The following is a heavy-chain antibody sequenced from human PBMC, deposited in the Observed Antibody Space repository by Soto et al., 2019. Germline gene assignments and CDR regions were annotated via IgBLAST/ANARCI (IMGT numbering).Heavy chain of an antibody. V-gene: IGHV4-31*03. Sequence: SETLSLTCFVSGYSITAGGYYWSWIRHHPGKGLEWIGSFYSSGSIIYNPSLRSRVSISGDTSSNQFSMSLSSVTAADTARYYCARMYSSGSGWFHPWGQGTLVTVSS. D-gene: IGHD6-19*01. CDR3: ARMYSSGSGWFHP. CDR2: FYSSGSI. CDR1: GYSITAGGYY. J-gene: IGHJ5*02.